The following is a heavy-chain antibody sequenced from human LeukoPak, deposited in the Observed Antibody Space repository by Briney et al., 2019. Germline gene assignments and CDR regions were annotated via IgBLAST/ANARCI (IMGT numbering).Heavy chain of an antibody. CDR1: GFTFSTYW. J-gene: IGHJ4*02. V-gene: IGHV3-7*03. CDR3: ARPGTTFDY. D-gene: IGHD1-1*01. Sequence: TGGSLRLSCAASGFTFSTYWMSWVRQAPGKGLEWVANIKQDGNEKCYVDSVKGRFTISRDNAKNSLYLQMNSLRAEDTAVYYCARPGTTFDYWGQGTLVTVSS. CDR2: IKQDGNEK.